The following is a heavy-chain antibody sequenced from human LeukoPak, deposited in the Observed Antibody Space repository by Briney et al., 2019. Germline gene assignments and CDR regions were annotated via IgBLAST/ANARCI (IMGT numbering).Heavy chain of an antibody. CDR3: ARVSFESMVRGVINFDY. CDR1: GYTFTSYG. D-gene: IGHD3-10*01. J-gene: IGHJ4*02. V-gene: IGHV1-18*01. Sequence: GESLKISCKASGYTFTSYGISWVRQAPGQGLEWVGWISAYNGNTNYAQKLQGRVTMTTDTSTSTAYMELRSLRSDDTAVYYCARVSFESMVRGVINFDYWGQGTLVTVSS. CDR2: ISAYNGNT.